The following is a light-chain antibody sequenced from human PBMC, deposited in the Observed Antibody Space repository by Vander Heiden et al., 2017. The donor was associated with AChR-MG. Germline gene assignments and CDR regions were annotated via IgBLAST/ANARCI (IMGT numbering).Light chain of an antibody. CDR2: YNS. CDR1: NIGSES. Sequence: SYVLTQPPSVSVAPGKTASITCEGDNIGSESVHWYQQKPGQAPMVIIYYNSDRPSGIPERFYGSNSGTAATLTIYRVEAGDEAVYYCQVWDTSSDLGVFGGGTRLTVL. CDR3: QVWDTSSDLGV. V-gene: IGLV3-21*04. J-gene: IGLJ2*01.